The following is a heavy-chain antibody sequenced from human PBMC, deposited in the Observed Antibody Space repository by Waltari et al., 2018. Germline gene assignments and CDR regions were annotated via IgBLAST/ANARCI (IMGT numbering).Heavy chain of an antibody. CDR1: GFPFSRHG. V-gene: IGHV3-30*18. Sequence: QVHLVESGGGVVQPGRSLRLSCAASGFPFSRHGMPWVRQAPGRGLEWVAFISYDENKKYYVDSVKGRFTISRDNSKNTLYLQMNSLRAEDTAVYYCAKVWGDYYGSGSGYGMDVWGQGITVIVS. D-gene: IGHD3-10*01. J-gene: IGHJ6*02. CDR2: ISYDENKK. CDR3: AKVWGDYYGSGSGYGMDV.